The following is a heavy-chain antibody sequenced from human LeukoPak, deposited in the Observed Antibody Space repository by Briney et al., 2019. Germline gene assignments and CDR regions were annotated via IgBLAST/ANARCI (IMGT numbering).Heavy chain of an antibody. J-gene: IGHJ3*02. D-gene: IGHD5-12*01. V-gene: IGHV4-30-2*01. CDR1: GGSISSGGYS. CDR2: IYHSGST. Sequence: SETLSLTCAVSGGSISSGGYSWSWIRQPPGKGLEWIGYIYHSGSTYYNPSLKSRVTISIDVSKNQFSLKLRSVTAADTAMYYCARDVFVASDAFDIWGHGTMVSVSS. CDR3: ARDVFVASDAFDI.